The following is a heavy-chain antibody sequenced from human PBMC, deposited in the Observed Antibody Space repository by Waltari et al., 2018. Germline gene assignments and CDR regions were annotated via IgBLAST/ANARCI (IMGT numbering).Heavy chain of an antibody. D-gene: IGHD1-1*01. CDR3: ARGHSRGTFWHFDL. CDR2: KYTTGSA. V-gene: IGHV4-61*02. CDR1: GGSITTGFYY. Sequence: VSGGSITTGFYYWTWIRQPAAKGLEWIGRKYTTGSADYNPSLGSRLTISLDTSKNQFFLKLDSVTAADTAVYYCARGHSRGTFWHFDLWGRGTLVTVSS. J-gene: IGHJ2*01.